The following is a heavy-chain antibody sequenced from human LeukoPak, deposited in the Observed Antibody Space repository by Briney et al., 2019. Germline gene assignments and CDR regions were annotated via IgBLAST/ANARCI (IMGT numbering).Heavy chain of an antibody. V-gene: IGHV4-59*01. CDR3: ARVVARASWLDP. J-gene: IGHJ5*02. D-gene: IGHD2-21*01. Sequence: PSETLSLTCTVSGGSISTYYWSWIRQPLGKGLEWIGYIYYSGSANYNPSLKSRVTISVDTSKNQFSLKLSSVTAADTAVYHCARVVARASWLDPWGQGALVTVSS. CDR1: GGSISTYY. CDR2: IYYSGSA.